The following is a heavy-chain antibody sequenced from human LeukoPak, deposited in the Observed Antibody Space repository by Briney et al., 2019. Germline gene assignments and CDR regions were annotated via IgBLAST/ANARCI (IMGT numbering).Heavy chain of an antibody. CDR3: ARGRGVGATFTYYFDY. V-gene: IGHV3-33*01. CDR1: GFTFSSYG. CDR2: IWYDGSNK. Sequence: GGSLRLSCAASGFTFSSYGMHWVRQAPGKGLEWVAVIWYDGSNKYYADSVKGRFTISRDNSKNTLYLQMNSLRAEDTAVYYCARGRGVGATFTYYFDYWGQGTLVTVSS. J-gene: IGHJ4*02. D-gene: IGHD1-26*01.